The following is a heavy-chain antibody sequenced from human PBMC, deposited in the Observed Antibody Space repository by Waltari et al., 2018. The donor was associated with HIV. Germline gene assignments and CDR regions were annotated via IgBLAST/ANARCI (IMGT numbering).Heavy chain of an antibody. V-gene: IGHV3-48*01. D-gene: IGHD1-26*01. CDR1: GFTFRDYS. Sequence: EVQLVESGGGLVQPGGSLRLSWAASGFTFRDYSINWVRQAPGKGLEWVSYISSAGEPTYYADSVKGRFTISRDNAKNSLHLQMNSLRAEDTAVYYCAINSGNSPLDYWGQGILVTVSS. CDR2: ISSAGEPT. J-gene: IGHJ4*02. CDR3: AINSGNSPLDY.